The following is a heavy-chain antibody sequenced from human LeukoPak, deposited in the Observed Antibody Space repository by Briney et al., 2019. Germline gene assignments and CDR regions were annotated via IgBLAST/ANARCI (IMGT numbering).Heavy chain of an antibody. CDR3: AKDGRYYYDSSGYGQYYFDY. CDR2: ISGSGGST. Sequence: GGSLRLSCAASGFTFSSYAMSWVRQAPGKGLEWVSAISGSGGSTYYADSVKGRFTISRDNSKNTLYLQMNSLRAEDTAVYYCAKDGRYYYDSSGYGQYYFDYWGQGTLVTVSS. V-gene: IGHV3-23*01. J-gene: IGHJ4*02. D-gene: IGHD3-22*01. CDR1: GFTFSSYA.